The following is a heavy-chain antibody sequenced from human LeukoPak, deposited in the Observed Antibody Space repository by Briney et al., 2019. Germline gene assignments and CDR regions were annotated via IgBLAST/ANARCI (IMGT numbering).Heavy chain of an antibody. Sequence: GASVKVSCKASGYTSTGYYMHWVRQAPGQGLEWMGWINPNSGGTNYAQKFQGRVTMTRDTSISTAYMELSRLRSDDTAVYYCARDSRGYYYYMDVWGKGTTVTVSS. CDR1: GYTSTGYY. CDR2: INPNSGGT. V-gene: IGHV1-2*02. CDR3: ARDSRGYYYYMDV. D-gene: IGHD3-10*01. J-gene: IGHJ6*03.